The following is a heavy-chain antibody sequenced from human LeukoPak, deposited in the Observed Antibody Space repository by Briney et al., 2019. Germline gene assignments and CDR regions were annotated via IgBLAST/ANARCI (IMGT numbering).Heavy chain of an antibody. V-gene: IGHV3-9*01. D-gene: IGHD1-26*01. CDR3: AKDGSYSGSYYAFDI. CDR1: GFTFYDYA. CDR2: ISWNSGSI. J-gene: IGHJ3*02. Sequence: GGSLRLSCAASGFTFYDYAMPWVRHAPGKGLEWVSGISWNSGSIGYADSVKGRFTISRDNAKNSLYLQMNSLGAEDTALYYSAKDGSYSGSYYAFDIWGQGTMVTVSS.